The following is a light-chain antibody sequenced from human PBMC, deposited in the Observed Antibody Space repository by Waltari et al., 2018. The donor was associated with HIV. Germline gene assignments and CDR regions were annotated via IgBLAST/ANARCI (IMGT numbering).Light chain of an antibody. CDR1: RRDVGAFKY. CDR2: DVT. V-gene: IGLV2-8*01. CDR3: SSYAGSSMSYA. J-gene: IGLJ1*01. Sequence: QSALTQPPSASGSPGQSVSISCTGARRDVGAFKYVSWYQQHPGKAPKLLIYDVTKRPSGVPDRFSGSKSGNTASLTVSGLQAEDEAHYYCSSYAGSSMSYAFGTGTKVTVL.